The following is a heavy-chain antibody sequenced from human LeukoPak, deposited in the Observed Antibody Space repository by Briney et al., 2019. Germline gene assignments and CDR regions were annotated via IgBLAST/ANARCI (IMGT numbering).Heavy chain of an antibody. Sequence: ASVKVSCKASGYTFTSYGISWVRQAPGQGLEWMGWINPNSGGTNYAQKFQGRVTMTRDTSISTAYMELSRLRSDDTAVYYCARVRIAAAGTDYWGQGTLVTVSS. CDR2: INPNSGGT. D-gene: IGHD6-13*01. J-gene: IGHJ4*02. CDR3: ARVRIAAAGTDY. CDR1: GYTFTSYG. V-gene: IGHV1-2*02.